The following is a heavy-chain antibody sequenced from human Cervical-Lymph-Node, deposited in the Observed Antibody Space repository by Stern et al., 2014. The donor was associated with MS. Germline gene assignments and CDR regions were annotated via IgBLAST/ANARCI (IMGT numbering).Heavy chain of an antibody. Sequence: QVQLQESGPGLVKPSETLSLTCVVSGASITTNHWSWIRQSPGKGLEWIGNVHYTGSTTYNPALQSRVTTAIDTSPKQFPLSLSSVTAADTAVYFCASCDGYSFASWGQGTLVTVSS. CDR2: VHYTGST. CDR3: ASCDGYSFAS. CDR1: GASITTNH. V-gene: IGHV4-59*08. D-gene: IGHD4-17*01. J-gene: IGHJ4*02.